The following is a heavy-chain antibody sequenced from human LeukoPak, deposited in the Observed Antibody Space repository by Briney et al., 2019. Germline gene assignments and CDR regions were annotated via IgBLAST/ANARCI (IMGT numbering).Heavy chain of an antibody. CDR3: ARQPEGTWFDP. D-gene: IGHD1-1*01. CDR2: THPGDSDT. Sequence: GESLKISCKGSGYSFTTYWIGWVRQMPGKGLEWMGITHPGDSDTRYSPSFEGQVTISADKSSSTAYLQWSSLKASDTAMYYCARQPEGTWFDPWGQGTLVTVSS. J-gene: IGHJ5*02. V-gene: IGHV5-51*01. CDR1: GYSFTTYW.